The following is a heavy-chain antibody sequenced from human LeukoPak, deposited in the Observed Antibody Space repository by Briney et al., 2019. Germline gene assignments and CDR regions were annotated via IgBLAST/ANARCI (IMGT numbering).Heavy chain of an antibody. D-gene: IGHD5-18*01. CDR1: GGSISSGSYY. V-gene: IGHV4-39*01. J-gene: IGHJ4*02. Sequence: PSQTLSLTCTVSGGSISSGSYYWSWIRQPAGKGLEWIGSIYYSGSTYYNPSLKSRVTISVDTSKNQFSLKLSSVTAADTAVYYCARQGIQLWLQEGDYWGQGTLVTVSS. CDR3: ARQGIQLWLQEGDY. CDR2: IYYSGST.